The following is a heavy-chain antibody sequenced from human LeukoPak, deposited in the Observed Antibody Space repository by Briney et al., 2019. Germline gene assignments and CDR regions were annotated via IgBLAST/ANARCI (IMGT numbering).Heavy chain of an antibody. CDR2: IHTDGSS. J-gene: IGHJ4*02. CDR3: AGRAQTTGWSFDY. V-gene: IGHV4-4*07. Sequence: SETLSLTCIVSRGSISGYHWSWIRQSAGRRLEWIGQIHTDGSSNYNPSLKSRVAMSVDASKNQVSLQVSSVTAADTAIYYCAGRAQTTGWSFDYWGQGALVTVSS. D-gene: IGHD6-19*01. CDR1: RGSISGYH.